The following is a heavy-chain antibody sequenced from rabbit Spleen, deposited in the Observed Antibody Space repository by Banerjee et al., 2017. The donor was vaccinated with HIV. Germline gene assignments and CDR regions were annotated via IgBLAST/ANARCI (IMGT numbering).Heavy chain of an antibody. J-gene: IGHJ4*01. CDR2: IDPVFGIT. Sequence: QEQLVESGGGLVQPEGSLTLTCTASGFSFSSSDYMCWVRQAPGKGLEWIGYIDPVFGITYYANWVNGRFSISRENAQNTVFLQMTSLTAADTATYFCARDGVGGSYFALWGPGTLVTVS. CDR1: GFSFSSSDY. D-gene: IGHD8-1*01. CDR3: ARDGVGGSYFAL. V-gene: IGHV1S45*01.